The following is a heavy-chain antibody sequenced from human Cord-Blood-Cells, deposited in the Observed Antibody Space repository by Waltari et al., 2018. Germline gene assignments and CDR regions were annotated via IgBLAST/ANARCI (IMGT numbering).Heavy chain of an antibody. J-gene: IGHJ4*02. CDR1: GGSFSGYS. Sequence: QVQLQQWGAGLLKPSETLSLTCAVYGGSFSGYSWSWIRQPPGKGLEWIGEINHSGSTNYNPSLKSRVTISVDTSKNQFSLKLSSVTAADTAVYYCARRAATTVDYWGQGTLVTVSS. CDR2: INHSGST. D-gene: IGHD2-15*01. CDR3: ARRAATTVDY. V-gene: IGHV4-34*01.